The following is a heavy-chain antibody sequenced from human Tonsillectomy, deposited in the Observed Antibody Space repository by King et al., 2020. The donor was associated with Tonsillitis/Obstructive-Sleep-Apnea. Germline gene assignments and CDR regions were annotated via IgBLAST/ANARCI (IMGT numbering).Heavy chain of an antibody. CDR3: ARGAARFGGVTPYDF. J-gene: IGHJ4*02. D-gene: IGHD3-3*01. CDR1: GYNFANYW. V-gene: IGHV5-51*01. CDR2: IYPGDSDT. Sequence: VQLVESAAEVKKPGDSLMISCKASGYNFANYWIGWVRQMPGKGLEWMGIIYPGDSDTRYGPSFQGQATISAATSINTAYLRWCSLKASDTALYYCARGAARFGGVTPYDFWGQGTLVTVSS.